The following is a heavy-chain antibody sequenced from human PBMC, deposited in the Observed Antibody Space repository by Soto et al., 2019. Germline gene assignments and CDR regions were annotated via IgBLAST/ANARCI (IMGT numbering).Heavy chain of an antibody. D-gene: IGHD3-22*01. CDR1: GYTFTSYD. J-gene: IGHJ5*02. Sequence: ASVNVSCKASGYTFTSYDINWVRQATGQGLEWMGWMNPNSGNTGYAQKFQGRVTMTRNTSISTAYMELSSLRSEDTAVYYCARGSPRLRYWFDPWGQGTLVTVSS. CDR3: ARGSPRLRYWFDP. CDR2: MNPNSGNT. V-gene: IGHV1-8*01.